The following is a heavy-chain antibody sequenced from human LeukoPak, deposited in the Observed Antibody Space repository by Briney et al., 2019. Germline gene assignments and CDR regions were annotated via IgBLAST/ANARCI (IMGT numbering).Heavy chain of an antibody. CDR3: ATVFPPPSLHYD. D-gene: IGHD3-3*01. Sequence: PSETLSLTCAVSGGSISSGGYSWSWIRQPPGKGLEWIGYIYHSGSTYYNPSLKSRVTISVDRSKNQFSLKLSSVTAADTAVYYCATVFPPPSLHYDWGQGTLVTVSS. V-gene: IGHV4-30-2*01. CDR2: IYHSGST. J-gene: IGHJ4*02. CDR1: GGSISSGGYS.